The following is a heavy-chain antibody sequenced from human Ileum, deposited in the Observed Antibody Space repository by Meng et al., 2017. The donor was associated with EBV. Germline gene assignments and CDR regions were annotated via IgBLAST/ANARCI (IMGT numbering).Heavy chain of an antibody. CDR3: ARGTFYYYSGCRFDP. CDR2: IDYSGNT. Sequence: LPESGPRLVKHSETLSHTCTVSCDSITSNYYYWGWIRQPPGKGLEWIATIDYSGNTYNNPSLECRVTLSRHTSKNQLTLNLNSVTAADTALYYCARGTFYYYSGCRFDPWGQGTLVTVSS. V-gene: IGHV4-39*06. CDR1: CDSITSNYYY. D-gene: IGHD3-22*01. J-gene: IGHJ5*02.